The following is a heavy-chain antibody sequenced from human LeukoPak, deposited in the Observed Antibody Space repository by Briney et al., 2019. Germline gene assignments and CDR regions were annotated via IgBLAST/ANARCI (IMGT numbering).Heavy chain of an antibody. V-gene: IGHV3-21*01. CDR2: ISSSSSYI. D-gene: IGHD2-15*01. Sequence: GGSLRLSCAASGFTFSSYAMSWVRQAPGKGLEWVSSISSSSSYIYYADSVKGRFTISRDNAKNSLYLQMNSLRVEDTAVYYCARDSGYCSGGSCYAHYFDYWGQGTLVTVSS. J-gene: IGHJ4*02. CDR1: GFTFSSYA. CDR3: ARDSGYCSGGSCYAHYFDY.